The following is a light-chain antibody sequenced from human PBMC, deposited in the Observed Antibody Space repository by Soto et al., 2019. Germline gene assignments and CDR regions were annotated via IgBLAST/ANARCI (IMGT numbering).Light chain of an antibody. Sequence: DIQMTQSPSFVSASVGARVTITCRASQGISSWLAWYQHRPGRAPKLLIHAASNLESGVPSRFRGSGSGTDFTLTLSSLQPEDFATYYWQQTTSFPLTFGGGTKVEIK. CDR2: AAS. V-gene: IGKV1-12*01. CDR1: QGISSW. CDR3: QQTTSFPLT. J-gene: IGKJ4*01.